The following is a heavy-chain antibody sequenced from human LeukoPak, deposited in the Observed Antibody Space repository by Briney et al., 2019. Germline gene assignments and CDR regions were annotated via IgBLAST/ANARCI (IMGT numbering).Heavy chain of an antibody. CDR3: ARERTYYYGSSGYYY. J-gene: IGHJ4*02. V-gene: IGHV1-69*04. CDR2: IIPMLGIA. D-gene: IGHD3-22*01. Sequence: SVKVSCKASGATFSSYAISWVRQAPGQGLEWMGRIIPMLGIANYAQKFQGRVTITADKITSTAYVELSSLRSEDTAVYYCARERTYYYGSSGYYYWGQGTLVTVSS. CDR1: GATFSSYA.